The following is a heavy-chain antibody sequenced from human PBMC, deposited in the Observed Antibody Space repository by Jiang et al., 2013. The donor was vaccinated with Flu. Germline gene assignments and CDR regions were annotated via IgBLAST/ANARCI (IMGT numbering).Heavy chain of an antibody. CDR1: GGTLSSYA. Sequence: GAEVKKPGSSVKVSCKASGGTLSSYAISWVRQAPGQGLEWMGRIIPILGKAKYAQKFQGRVTITADKSTSTAYMELSSLRSEDTAVYYCAREGDTYYYESMDAFDIWGQGTMVTVSS. J-gene: IGHJ3*02. CDR3: AREGDTYYYESMDAFDI. V-gene: IGHV1-69*04. D-gene: IGHD3-22*01. CDR2: IIPILGKA.